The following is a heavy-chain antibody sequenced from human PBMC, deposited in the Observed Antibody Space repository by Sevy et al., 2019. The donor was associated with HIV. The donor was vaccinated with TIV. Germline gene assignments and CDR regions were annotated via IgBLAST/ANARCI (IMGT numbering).Heavy chain of an antibody. D-gene: IGHD3-10*01. J-gene: IGHJ4*02. CDR1: GFTFSSYA. CDR2: FSGSGGST. V-gene: IGHV3-23*01. Sequence: GGSLRLSCAASGFTFSSYAMSWVRQAPGKGLEWVSAFSGSGGSTYYADSVKGRFTISRDNSKNTLYLQMNSLRAEDTAVYYCAKGGRITMVRGVHFDYWGQGTLVTVSS. CDR3: AKGGRITMVRGVHFDY.